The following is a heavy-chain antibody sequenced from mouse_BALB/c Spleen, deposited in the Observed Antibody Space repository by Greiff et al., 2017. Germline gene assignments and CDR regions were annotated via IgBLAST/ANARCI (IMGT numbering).Heavy chain of an antibody. J-gene: IGHJ4*01. CDR3: ARGDYGNFYYAMDY. D-gene: IGHD2-1*01. CDR2: ISSGGSYT. Sequence: EVMLVESGGGLVKPGGSLKLSCAASGFTFSSYAMSWVRQSPEKRLEWVAEISSGGSYTYYPDTVTGRFTISRDNAKNTLYLEMSSLRSEDTAMYYCARGDYGNFYYAMDYWGQGTSVTVSS. CDR1: GFTFSSYA. V-gene: IGHV5-9-4*01.